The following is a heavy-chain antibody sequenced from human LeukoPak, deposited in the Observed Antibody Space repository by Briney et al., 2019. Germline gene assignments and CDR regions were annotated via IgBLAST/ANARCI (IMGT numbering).Heavy chain of an antibody. D-gene: IGHD1-26*01. CDR2: IYYSGST. J-gene: IGHJ6*03. V-gene: IGHV4-59*12. CDR3: ARLVGAGKDYYYYYMDV. CDR1: GGSFSGYY. Sequence: SETLSLTCAVYGGSFSGYYWSWIRQSPGKGLEWIGYIYYSGSTNYNPSLKSRVTISVDKSKNQFSLKVSSVTAADTAVYYCARLVGAGKDYYYYYMDVWGKGTTVTVSS.